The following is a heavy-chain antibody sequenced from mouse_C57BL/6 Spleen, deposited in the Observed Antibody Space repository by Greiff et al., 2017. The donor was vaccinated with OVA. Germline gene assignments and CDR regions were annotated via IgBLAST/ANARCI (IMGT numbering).Heavy chain of an antibody. CDR2: IYPGDGDT. V-gene: IGHV1-80*01. D-gene: IGHD1-1*01. CDR1: GYAFSSYW. CDR3: ARDPYYYGSSYGGVSFDY. J-gene: IGHJ2*01. Sequence: QVQLKESGAELVKPGASVKISCKASGYAFSSYWMNWVKQRPGKGLEWIGQIYPGDGDTNYNGKFKGKATLTADKSSSTAYMQLSSLTSEDSAVYFCARDPYYYGSSYGGVSFDYWGQGTTLTVSS.